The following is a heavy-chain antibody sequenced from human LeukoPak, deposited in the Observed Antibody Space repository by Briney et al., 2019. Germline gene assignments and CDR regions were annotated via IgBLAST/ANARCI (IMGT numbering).Heavy chain of an antibody. CDR1: GGTFSSYA. V-gene: IGHV1-69*13. J-gene: IGHJ3*02. Sequence: SVKVSCKASGGTFSSYAISWVRQAPGQGLEWMGGIIPIFGTANYAQKFQGRVTITADESTSTAYMELSSLRSEDTAVYYCARETVTRDAFDIWGQGAMVTVSS. D-gene: IGHD4-17*01. CDR3: ARETVTRDAFDI. CDR2: IIPIFGTA.